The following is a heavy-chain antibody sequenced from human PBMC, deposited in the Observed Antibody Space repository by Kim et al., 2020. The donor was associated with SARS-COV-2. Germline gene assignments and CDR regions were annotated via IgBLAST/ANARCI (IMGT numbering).Heavy chain of an antibody. V-gene: IGHV4-4*02. D-gene: IGHD6-13*01. CDR1: GGSISGYW. CDR2: INHTGTT. J-gene: IGHJ4*02. Sequence: SETLSLTCAVAGGSISGYWWSWVRQSPGKGLEWIGEINHTGTTKYNPSLKSRVTISVDTSKNQFSLSVNSVTAADTAVYYCARDVGNSWYSLDYWGQGALVTVSS. CDR3: ARDVGNSWYSLDY.